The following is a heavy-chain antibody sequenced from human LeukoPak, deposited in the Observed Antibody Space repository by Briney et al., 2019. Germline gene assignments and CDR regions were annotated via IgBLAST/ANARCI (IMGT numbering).Heavy chain of an antibody. J-gene: IGHJ4*02. Sequence: GGSLRLSCAASGFTFSRHSMAWVRQAPGKGLEWVSGISSDGGSTYYANSVKGRFTISRDNSKNTLYLQMGSLRAEDIAVYYCARGKTGLFDYWGQGTLVTVSS. V-gene: IGHV3-64*01. CDR1: GFTFSRHS. CDR2: ISSDGGST. CDR3: ARGKTGLFDY. D-gene: IGHD1-1*01.